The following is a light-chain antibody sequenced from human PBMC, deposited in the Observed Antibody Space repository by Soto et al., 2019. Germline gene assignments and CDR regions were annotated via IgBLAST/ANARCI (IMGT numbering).Light chain of an antibody. CDR2: NDS. J-gene: IGLJ1*01. CDR3: QSYDSSLGGNYV. Sequence: QSVLIQPPSASGTPGQRVTISCSGSSSNIGSNTVNWFQQVPGMAPRLLIYNDSQRPSGVPDRFSGSRSGTSASLAISGLQAEDEADYYCQSYDSSLGGNYVFGTGTKVTVL. V-gene: IGLV1-44*01. CDR1: SSNIGSNT.